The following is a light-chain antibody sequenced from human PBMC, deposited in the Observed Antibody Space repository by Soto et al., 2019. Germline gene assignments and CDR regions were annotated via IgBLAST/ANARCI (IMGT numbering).Light chain of an antibody. CDR3: HQYYSAPPLYT. Sequence: DIVMTQYPDSLAVSLGERATINCKSSQSVLYSSNNKNYLAWYQQKPGQPPKLLIYWASTRESGVPDRFSGSGSGTDFTLTISSLQAEDVAVYYCHQYYSAPPLYTFGQGTKLEIK. J-gene: IGKJ2*01. V-gene: IGKV4-1*01. CDR2: WAS. CDR1: QSVLYSSNNKNY.